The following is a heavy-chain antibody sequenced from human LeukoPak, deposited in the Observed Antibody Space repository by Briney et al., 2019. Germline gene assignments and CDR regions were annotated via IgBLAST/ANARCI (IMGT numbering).Heavy chain of an antibody. D-gene: IGHD3-10*01. J-gene: IGHJ5*02. Sequence: SETLSLTCAVYGGSFSGYYWSWIRQPPGKGLEWIGEINHSGSTNYNPSLKSGGTISVDTSKNQFSLKLSSVTAADTAVYYCARGSKGYSTMVRVDPWGQGTLVTVSS. CDR1: GGSFSGYY. CDR2: INHSGST. V-gene: IGHV4-34*01. CDR3: ARGSKGYSTMVRVDP.